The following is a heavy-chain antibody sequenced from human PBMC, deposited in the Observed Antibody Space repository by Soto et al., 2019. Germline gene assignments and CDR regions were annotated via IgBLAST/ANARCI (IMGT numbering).Heavy chain of an antibody. J-gene: IGHJ4*02. Sequence: GGSLRLSCAPSGFTFSSYAMSWVRQAPGKGLEWVSTISYSGGNTYYADSVKGRFTISRDNSKNTLYLQVNSLRAEDTAVYYCAKDRYSSGPPSHYWGQGTLVTVSS. D-gene: IGHD6-19*01. CDR3: AKDRYSSGPPSHY. V-gene: IGHV3-23*01. CDR1: GFTFSSYA. CDR2: ISYSGGNT.